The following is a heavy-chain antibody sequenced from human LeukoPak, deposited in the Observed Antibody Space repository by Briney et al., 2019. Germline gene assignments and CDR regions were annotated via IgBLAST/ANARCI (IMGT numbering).Heavy chain of an antibody. CDR3: ARHYSSGTYPLDS. CDR1: GASISSYY. V-gene: IGHV4-59*01. D-gene: IGHD3-10*01. Sequence: SETLSLTCTVSGASISSYYWSWLRQPPGKGLEWLAYIYYTGTTSYNPSLKSRLTISVDTSKNQLSLTLNSVTAADTAVYYCARHYSSGTYPLDSWGQGTLVTVSS. J-gene: IGHJ4*02. CDR2: IYYTGTT.